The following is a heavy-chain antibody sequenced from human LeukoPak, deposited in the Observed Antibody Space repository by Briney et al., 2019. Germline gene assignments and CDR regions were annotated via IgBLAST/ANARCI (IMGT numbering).Heavy chain of an antibody. CDR2: ISGGGGSS. Sequence: GGSLRLYCAVSGITLSNYGMSWVRQAPGKGLEWVAGISGGGGSSNYADSVKGRFTISRDNPKNSLYLQMNSLRAEDTAFYFCAKRGVVIRVILVGFHKEAYYFESWGQGALVTVSS. V-gene: IGHV3-23*01. CDR1: GITLSNYG. J-gene: IGHJ4*02. D-gene: IGHD3/OR15-3a*01. CDR3: AKRGVVIRVILVGFHKEAYYFES.